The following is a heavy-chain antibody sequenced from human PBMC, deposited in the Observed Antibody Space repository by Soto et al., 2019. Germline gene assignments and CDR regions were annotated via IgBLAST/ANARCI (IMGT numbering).Heavy chain of an antibody. D-gene: IGHD2-15*01. CDR3: ARAGGYCSGGSCHDAFDI. CDR1: GGSFSGYY. CDR2: INHSGST. Sequence: SETLSLTCAVYGGSFSGYYWSWIRQPPGKGLEWIGEINHSGSTNYNPSLKSRVTISVDTSKNQFSLKLSSVTAADPAVYYCARAGGYCSGGSCHDAFDIWGQGTMVTVSS. J-gene: IGHJ3*02. V-gene: IGHV4-34*01.